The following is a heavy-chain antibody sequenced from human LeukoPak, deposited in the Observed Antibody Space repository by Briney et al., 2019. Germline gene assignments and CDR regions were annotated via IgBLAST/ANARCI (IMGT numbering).Heavy chain of an antibody. J-gene: IGHJ4*02. CDR3: AKTTAGYSSGRFPGWPVDY. CDR1: GFTFSSYA. V-gene: IGHV3-23*01. D-gene: IGHD6-19*01. Sequence: GGSLRLSCAASGFTFSSYAMYWVRQAPGKGLEWVSGVFGSGGSTHYADSVKGRFTISRDNSKNTVYLQMNSLRAEDTAVYYCAKTTAGYSSGRFPGWPVDYWGQGTLVTVSS. CDR2: VFGSGGST.